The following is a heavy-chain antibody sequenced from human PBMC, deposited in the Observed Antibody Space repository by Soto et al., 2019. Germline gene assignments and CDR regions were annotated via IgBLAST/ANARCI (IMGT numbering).Heavy chain of an antibody. CDR3: TLRITMIVASDY. J-gene: IGHJ4*02. D-gene: IGHD3-22*01. V-gene: IGHV3-15*07. CDR1: GFTFSNAW. Sequence: PGGSLRLSCAASGFTFSNAWMNWVRQAPGKGLEWVDRIKSKTDGGTTDYAATVKGRFTISRDDSKNTLYLQMNNLKTEDTAVYYCTLRITMIVASDYWGQGTLVTVSS. CDR2: IKSKTDGGTT.